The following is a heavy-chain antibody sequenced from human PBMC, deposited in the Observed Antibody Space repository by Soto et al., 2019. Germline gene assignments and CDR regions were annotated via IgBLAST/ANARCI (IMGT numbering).Heavy chain of an antibody. CDR2: INAGNGNT. D-gene: IGHD6-6*01. CDR3: ARDGGEYSSSYYYYYGMDV. J-gene: IGHJ6*02. Sequence: ASVKVSCKASGYTFTSYAMHWVRQAPGQRLEWMGWINAGNGNTKYSQKFQGRVTITRDTSASTAYMELSSLRSEDTAVYYCARDGGEYSSSYYYYYGMDVWGQGTTVTVS. CDR1: GYTFTSYA. V-gene: IGHV1-3*01.